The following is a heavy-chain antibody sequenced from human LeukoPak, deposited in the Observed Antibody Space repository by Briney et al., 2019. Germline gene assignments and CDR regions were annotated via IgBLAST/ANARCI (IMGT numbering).Heavy chain of an antibody. CDR3: AASTEGLQVDY. V-gene: IGHV4-4*07. CDR1: GGSISNYY. J-gene: IGHJ4*02. D-gene: IGHD5-24*01. CDR2: MYASGST. Sequence: SETLSLTCTVSGGSISNYYWSLIRQPAGEGLEWIGRMYASGSTSYKLSLKSRVTMSGDTSKNQFSLKLGSVTASDAAVYYCAASTEGLQVDYWGQGTLVTVSS.